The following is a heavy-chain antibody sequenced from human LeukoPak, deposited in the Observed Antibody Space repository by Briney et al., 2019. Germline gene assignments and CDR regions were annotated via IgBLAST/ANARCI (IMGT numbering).Heavy chain of an antibody. J-gene: IGHJ4*02. CDR3: ARDPYCGGDCYHFDF. CDR1: GFTFSSYS. CDR2: ISSSSSYI. Sequence: PGGSLRLSCAASGFTFSSYSMNWVRQAPGKGLEWVSVISSSSSYIYYADSVMGRFTISRDNAKNSLYLQMSNLRAEDTAVYYCARDPYCGGDCYHFDFWGQGTLVTVSS. D-gene: IGHD2-21*02. V-gene: IGHV3-21*01.